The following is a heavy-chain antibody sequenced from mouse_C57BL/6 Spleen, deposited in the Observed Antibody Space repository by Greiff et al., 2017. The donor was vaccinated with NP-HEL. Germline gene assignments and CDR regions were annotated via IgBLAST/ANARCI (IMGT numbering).Heavy chain of an antibody. CDR3: ARQDYYGSSPYCYAMDY. CDR1: GYTFTSYW. J-gene: IGHJ4*01. Sequence: QVQLQQPGAELVKPGASVKLSCKASGYTFTSYWMQWVKQRPGQGLEWIGEIDPSDSYTNYNQKFKGKATLTVDTSSSTAYMQVRSLTSADSAVYYCARQDYYGSSPYCYAMDYWGQGTSVTVSS. CDR2: IDPSDSYT. V-gene: IGHV1-50*01. D-gene: IGHD1-1*01.